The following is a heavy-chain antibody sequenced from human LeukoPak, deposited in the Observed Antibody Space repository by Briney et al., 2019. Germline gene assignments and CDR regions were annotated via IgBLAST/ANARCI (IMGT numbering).Heavy chain of an antibody. Sequence: SVKVSCEASGGTFSSYAISWVRQAPGQGLEWMGGIIPIFGTANYAQKFQGRVTITADKSTSTAYMELSSLRSEDTAVYYCAVRSLLLDVIDYWGQGTLVTVSS. CDR1: GGTFSSYA. J-gene: IGHJ4*02. CDR2: IIPIFGTA. V-gene: IGHV1-69*06. CDR3: AVRSLLLDVIDY. D-gene: IGHD2-15*01.